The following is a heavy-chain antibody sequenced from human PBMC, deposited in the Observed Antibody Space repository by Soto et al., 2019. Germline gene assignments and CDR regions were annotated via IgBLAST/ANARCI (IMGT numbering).Heavy chain of an antibody. CDR3: ARVGGSSRYYYYGMDV. CDR1: GGTFSSYA. Sequence: QVQLVQSGAEVKKPGSSVKVSCKASGGTFSSYAISWVRQAPGQGLEWMGGIIPIFGTANYAQKFQGRVTITADESTSTAYMELSSLRSDDTAVYYCARVGGSSRYYYYGMDVWGQGTTVTVSS. J-gene: IGHJ6*02. V-gene: IGHV1-69*01. CDR2: IIPIFGTA. D-gene: IGHD6-6*01.